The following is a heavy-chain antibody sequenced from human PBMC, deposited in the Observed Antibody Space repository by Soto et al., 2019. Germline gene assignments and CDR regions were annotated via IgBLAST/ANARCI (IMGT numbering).Heavy chain of an antibody. CDR1: GGSISSYY. CDR3: ARAGGYSYGSNWFDP. Sequence: ASETLSLTCTVSGGSISSYYWSWIRQPPGKGLEWIGYIYYSGSTNYNPSLKSRVTISVDTSKNQFSLKLSSVTAADTAVYYCARAGGYSYGSNWFDPWGQGTLVTVSS. J-gene: IGHJ5*02. CDR2: IYYSGST. D-gene: IGHD5-18*01. V-gene: IGHV4-59*01.